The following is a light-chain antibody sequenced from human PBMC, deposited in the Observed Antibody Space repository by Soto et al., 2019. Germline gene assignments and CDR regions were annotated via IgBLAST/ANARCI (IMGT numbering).Light chain of an antibody. V-gene: IGLV1-51*02. CDR1: SSNIGNNY. CDR3: GTWDSSLSAGEV. Sequence: SVLTKPPSVYAAPGQKVTISCSGSSSNIGNNYVSWYQQLPGTAPKLPIYENNKRPSGIPDRFSGSKSGTSATLGITGLQTGDEADYYCGTWDSSLSAGEVFGTGTKVTVL. CDR2: ENN. J-gene: IGLJ1*01.